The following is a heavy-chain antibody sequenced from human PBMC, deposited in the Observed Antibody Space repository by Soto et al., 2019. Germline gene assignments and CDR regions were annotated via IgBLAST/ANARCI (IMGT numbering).Heavy chain of an antibody. Sequence: EVQLVESGGGLVQPGGSLRLSCAGSALTASKNYMSWVRQPPGKGLEWVSVIYSGGTTYYADSVKDRFSISRDNSKSTLSLQMDNPRAGDTAVYYCARGGSGSDWDYYGMDVWGQGTTVTVSS. J-gene: IGHJ6*02. CDR2: IYSGGTT. CDR3: ARGGSGSDWDYYGMDV. V-gene: IGHV3-66*01. CDR1: ALTASKNY. D-gene: IGHD3-10*01.